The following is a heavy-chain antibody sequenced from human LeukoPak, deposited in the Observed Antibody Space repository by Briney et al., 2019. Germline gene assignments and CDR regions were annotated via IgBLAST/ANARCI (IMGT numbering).Heavy chain of an antibody. D-gene: IGHD2-2*01. CDR2: IYTSGST. V-gene: IGHV4-4*07. Sequence: SETLSLTCTVSGGSISSYYWSWIRQPAGKGLDWIGRIYTSGSTNYNPSLKSRVTMSVDTSKNQFSLKLSSVTAADTAVYYCAGRYCSSTSCYLRGFDPWGQGTLVTVSS. J-gene: IGHJ5*02. CDR3: AGRYCSSTSCYLRGFDP. CDR1: GGSISSYY.